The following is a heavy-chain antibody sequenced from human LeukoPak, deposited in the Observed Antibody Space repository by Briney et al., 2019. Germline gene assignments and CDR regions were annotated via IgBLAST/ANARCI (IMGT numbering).Heavy chain of an antibody. V-gene: IGHV4-30-2*01. Sequence: SETLSLTCTVSGASISSGTYSWSWIRQPPGEGLEWIGYIYHTGSTYYNPSLKSRVTISVDRSKNQFSLNLNSVTAADTALNYCARGDGSGSGRWFDPWGQGTLITVSS. CDR1: GASISSGTYS. D-gene: IGHD3-10*01. CDR3: ARGDGSGSGRWFDP. J-gene: IGHJ5*02. CDR2: IYHTGST.